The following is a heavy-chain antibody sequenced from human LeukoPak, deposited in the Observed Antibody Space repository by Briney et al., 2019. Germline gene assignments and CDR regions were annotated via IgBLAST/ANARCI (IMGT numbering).Heavy chain of an antibody. CDR3: ARPAGSPNWSDP. CDR1: GYTFTSYD. Sequence: GASVKVSCKASGYTFTSYDINWVRQATGQGLEWMGWMNPNSGNTGYAQKFQGRVTMTRNTSISTAYMELSSLRSEDTAVYYCARPAGSPNWSDPWGKGTLVTVSP. J-gene: IGHJ5*02. V-gene: IGHV1-8*01. D-gene: IGHD6-13*01. CDR2: MNPNSGNT.